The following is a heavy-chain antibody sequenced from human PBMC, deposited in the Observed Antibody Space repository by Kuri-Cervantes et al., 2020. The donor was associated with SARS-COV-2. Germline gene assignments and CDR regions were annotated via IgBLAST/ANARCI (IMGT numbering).Heavy chain of an antibody. CDR1: GFTFSSYW. CDR3: ARDRKYYDFWSGPNYYMDV. CDR2: IKQDGSEK. J-gene: IGHJ6*03. V-gene: IGHV3-7*01. Sequence: GESLKISCAASGFTFSSYWMSWVRQAPGKGLEWVANIKQDGSEKYYVDSVKGRFTISRDNAKSSLYLQMSSLRAEDTAVYYCARDRKYYDFWSGPNYYMDVWGKGTTVTVSS. D-gene: IGHD3-3*01.